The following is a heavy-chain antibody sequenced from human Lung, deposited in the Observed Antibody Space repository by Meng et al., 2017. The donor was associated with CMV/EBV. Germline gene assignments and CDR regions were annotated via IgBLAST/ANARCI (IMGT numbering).Heavy chain of an antibody. V-gene: IGHV3-74*01. Sequence: VKLVESGGGLVQPGESLRLSCVALGFSFSSYWMHWVRQSPGKGLVWVARINSGGTTTTYADSVKGRFTISRDNAKNTLYLQMNSLRGEDTAVYYCARDVMGWFDPWGQGDLVTVSS. CDR3: ARDVMGWFDP. J-gene: IGHJ5*02. CDR2: INSGGTTT. D-gene: IGHD2-8*01. CDR1: GFSFSSYW.